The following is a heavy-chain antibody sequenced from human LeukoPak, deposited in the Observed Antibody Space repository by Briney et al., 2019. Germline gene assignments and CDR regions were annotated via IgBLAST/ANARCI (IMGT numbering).Heavy chain of an antibody. Sequence: HPGGSLRLSCAASGFTFSSYAMSWVRQAPGKGLEWVSVIYSGGSTYYADSVKGRFTISRDNSKNTLYLQMNSLRAEDTAVYYCARSASSGWYLDWGQGTLVTVSS. CDR3: ARSASSGWYLD. D-gene: IGHD6-19*01. CDR1: GFTFSSYA. J-gene: IGHJ4*02. CDR2: IYSGGST. V-gene: IGHV3-53*01.